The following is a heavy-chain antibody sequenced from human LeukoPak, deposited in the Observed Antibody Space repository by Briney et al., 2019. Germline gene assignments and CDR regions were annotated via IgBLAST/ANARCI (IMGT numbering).Heavy chain of an antibody. CDR3: AKSHLPNSYSGTYYCDY. CDR2: IRYDESKT. V-gene: IGHV3-30*02. D-gene: IGHD1-26*01. CDR1: GLTFSSYG. J-gene: IGHJ4*02. Sequence: PGGSLRLSCAASGLTFSSYGMHWVRQAPAKGLEWVAFIRYDESKTFYGDSVKGRFTVSRDNSKNTLYLQMNSLRAEDTAVYYCAKSHLPNSYSGTYYCDYWGQGTQVTVSS.